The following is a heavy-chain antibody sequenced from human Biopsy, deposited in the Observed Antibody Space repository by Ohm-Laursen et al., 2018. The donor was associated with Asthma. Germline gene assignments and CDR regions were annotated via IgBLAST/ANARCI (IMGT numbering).Heavy chain of an antibody. V-gene: IGHV3-30*18. J-gene: IGHJ4*02. Sequence: SLRLSCSASGFSFSNYGMHWVRQAPGKGLDWVAVISFDGTNRNYTDSVKGRFTISRDNSRNTLHLEMNGLRAEDTAVYYCAKDVFPGWELRRGPDYWGQGTLVTVSS. CDR3: AKDVFPGWELRRGPDY. CDR1: GFSFSNYG. CDR2: ISFDGTNR. D-gene: IGHD1-26*01.